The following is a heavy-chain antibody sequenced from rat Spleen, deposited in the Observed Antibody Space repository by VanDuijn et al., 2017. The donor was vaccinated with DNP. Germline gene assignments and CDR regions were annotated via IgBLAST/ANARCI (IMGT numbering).Heavy chain of an antibody. J-gene: IGHJ2*01. CDR2: ILYDGSNT. D-gene: IGHD1-11*01. CDR1: GFTFSDYN. CDR3: GTQTRNSY. V-gene: IGHV5-7*01. Sequence: EVQLVESGGGLVQPGRSLKLSCAASGFTFSDYNMAWVRQAPKKGLEWVATILYDGSNTYSGDSVKGRFTISRDNAKSTIYLQMDSLRSDDTATYYCGTQTRNSYWGQGVMVTVSS.